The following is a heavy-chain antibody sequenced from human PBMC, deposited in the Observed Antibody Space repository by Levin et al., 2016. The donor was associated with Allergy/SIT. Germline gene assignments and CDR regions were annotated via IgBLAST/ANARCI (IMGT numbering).Heavy chain of an antibody. D-gene: IGHD3-9*01. CDR3: SAALTGYSAVEPSFDY. J-gene: IGHJ4*02. Sequence: GESLKISCAASGFTFSSYAMSWVRQAPGRGLEWVSAMSASGVNTYYADSVKGRFTISRDNSKNTLYLQMNSLRAEDTAVYYCSAALTGYSAVEPSFDYWGQGTLVTVSS. V-gene: IGHV3-23*01. CDR1: GFTFSSYA. CDR2: MSASGVNT.